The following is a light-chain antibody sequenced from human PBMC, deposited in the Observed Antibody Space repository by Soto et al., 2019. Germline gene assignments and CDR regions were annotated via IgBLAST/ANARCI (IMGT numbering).Light chain of an antibody. CDR2: SLN. Sequence: QSVLTQPPSASGTPGQNVTISCSGSSSNIGSNNVNWYQLLPGAAPKLLIYSLNQRPSGVPDRFSASKSGTSASLAISGLQSEDEGDYYCQSYDNSLRGYVFGPGTKVTVL. CDR1: SSNIGSNN. J-gene: IGLJ1*01. V-gene: IGLV1-44*01. CDR3: QSYDNSLRGYV.